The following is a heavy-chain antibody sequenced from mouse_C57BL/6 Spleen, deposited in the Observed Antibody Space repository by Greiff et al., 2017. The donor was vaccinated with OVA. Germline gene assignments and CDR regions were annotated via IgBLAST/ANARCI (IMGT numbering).Heavy chain of an antibody. J-gene: IGHJ4*01. V-gene: IGHV1-50*01. CDR2: IDPSDSYT. CDR1: GYTFTSSW. D-gene: IGHD1-1*01. CDR3: VLRSYAMNG. Sequence: VQLQQPGAELVKPGASVKLSCKASGYTFTSSWMQWVKQRPGQGLEWIGEIDPSDSYTNYNPKFKGKATLTVDTSSSTAYMQLSSLTSEDTAVYDCVLRSYAMNGWGQGTSVTVSS.